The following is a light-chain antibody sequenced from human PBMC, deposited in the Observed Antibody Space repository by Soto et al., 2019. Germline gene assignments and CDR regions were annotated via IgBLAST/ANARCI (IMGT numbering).Light chain of an antibody. CDR1: RSLVYSDGNTS. J-gene: IGKJ1*01. Sequence: DVVMTQSPLSLPVTLGQPASISCRSSRSLVYSDGNTSLKWFQQRAGQSPRRLIFEVSNRDSGVPDRFCGSASGTDFTLKISRVEAEDVGVYYCTQGTHWPHTFGQGTKVDSK. CDR2: EVS. V-gene: IGKV2-30*01. CDR3: TQGTHWPHT.